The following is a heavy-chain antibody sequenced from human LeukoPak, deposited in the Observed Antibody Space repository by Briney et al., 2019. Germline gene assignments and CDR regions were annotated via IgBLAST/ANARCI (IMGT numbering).Heavy chain of an antibody. CDR1: GFTFSSYW. CDR3: ARDGRGSVVPAAMPYYYYGMDV. CDR2: IKQDGSEK. J-gene: IGHJ6*02. Sequence: GGSLRLSCAVSGFTFSSYWMSWVRQAPGRWLEWVANIKQDGSEKNYVDSVKGRFTISRDNAKNSLYLQMNSLRAEDTAVYYCARDGRGSVVPAAMPYYYYGMDVWGQGTTVTVSS. D-gene: IGHD2-2*01. V-gene: IGHV3-7*05.